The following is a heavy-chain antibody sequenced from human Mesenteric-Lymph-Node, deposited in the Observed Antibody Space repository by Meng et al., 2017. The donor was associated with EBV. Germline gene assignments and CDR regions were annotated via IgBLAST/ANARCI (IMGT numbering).Heavy chain of an antibody. V-gene: IGHV4-61*01. CDR3: ARDNGDYVSDP. Sequence: QVTAQEVGLGRLKSGDTLSRICYDAGGSGSSGKDDGNGHEKTPGTHREGKTEKSYSGSTKYNPSLKSRVTISVDTSKTQFSLKLSSVTAADTAVYYCARDNGDYVSDPWGQGTLVTVSS. D-gene: IGHD4-17*01. J-gene: IGHJ5*02. CDR1: GGSGSSGKDD. CDR2: KSYSGST.